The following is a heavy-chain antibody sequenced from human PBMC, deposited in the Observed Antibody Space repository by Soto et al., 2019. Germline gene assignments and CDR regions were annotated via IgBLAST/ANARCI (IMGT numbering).Heavy chain of an antibody. CDR1: SGPSRSHN. Sequence: QVQLQQSGPGLVKPSETLSLTCTVSSGPSRSHNWGWIRQPPGGGLEWIGYIYHTGDTSYNPSLISXGPXSAHTSTNPISPTLRSVTAADTAVYYCVRQGIGDLHGLVDVWGQGTRVSVSS. CDR3: VRQGIGDLHGLVDV. J-gene: IGHJ6*02. CDR2: IYHTGDT. V-gene: IGHV4-59*08. D-gene: IGHD3-10*01.